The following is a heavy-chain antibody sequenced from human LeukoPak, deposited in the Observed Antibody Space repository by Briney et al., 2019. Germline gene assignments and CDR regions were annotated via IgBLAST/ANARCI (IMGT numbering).Heavy chain of an antibody. CDR2: ISAYNGNT. J-gene: IGHJ4*02. V-gene: IGHV1-18*01. D-gene: IGHD6-6*01. Sequence: GASVKVSCEASGYTFTSYGISWVRQAPGQGLEWMGWISAYNGNTNYAQKLQGRVTMTTDTSTSTAYMELRSLRSDDTAVYYCARGNPSYSSSSVDNWGQGTLVTVSS. CDR3: ARGNPSYSSSSVDN. CDR1: GYTFTSYG.